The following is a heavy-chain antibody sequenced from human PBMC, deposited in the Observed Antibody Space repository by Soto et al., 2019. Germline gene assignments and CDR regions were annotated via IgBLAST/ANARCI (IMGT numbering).Heavy chain of an antibody. CDR1: GGSVSSGSYY. D-gene: IGHD2-15*01. Sequence: PSETLSLTCTDSGGSVSSGSYYWSWIRQPPGKGLEWIGYIYYSGSTNYNPSLKSRVTISVDTSKNQFSLKLSSVTAADTAVYYCARGPSGYCSGGSCYSPNWFDPWGQGTLVTVSS. V-gene: IGHV4-61*01. CDR2: IYYSGST. CDR3: ARGPSGYCSGGSCYSPNWFDP. J-gene: IGHJ5*02.